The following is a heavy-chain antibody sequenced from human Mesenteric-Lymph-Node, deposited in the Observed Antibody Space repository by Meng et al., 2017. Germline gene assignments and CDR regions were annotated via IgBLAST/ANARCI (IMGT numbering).Heavy chain of an antibody. V-gene: IGHV3-15*01. CDR2: IKSRNDGGTT. CDR1: EFTFNNAW. CDR3: TTRATIFDY. J-gene: IGHJ4*02. D-gene: IGHD5-12*01. Sequence: GESLKISCAAFEFTFNNAWMGWVRQAPGKGLEWIGRIKSRNDGGTTDYAAPVKGRFTISRNDSKNTLYLQMNSLKTEDTAVYYCTTRATIFDYWGQGTLVTVSS.